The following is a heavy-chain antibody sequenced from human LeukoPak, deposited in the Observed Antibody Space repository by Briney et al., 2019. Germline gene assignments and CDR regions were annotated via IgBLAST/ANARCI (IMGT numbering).Heavy chain of an antibody. D-gene: IGHD3-10*01. CDR3: ARDYYGSGSYPFDY. J-gene: IGHJ4*02. CDR1: GGSINSYY. Sequence: PSETLSLTCSVSGGSINSYYWSWIRQPAGKGLEWLGRLYPSGSTNYNPSLKSRVTMSIDASKNQFSLKLSSVTAADTAVYYCARDYYGSGSYPFDYWGQGTLVTVSS. CDR2: LYPSGST. V-gene: IGHV4-4*07.